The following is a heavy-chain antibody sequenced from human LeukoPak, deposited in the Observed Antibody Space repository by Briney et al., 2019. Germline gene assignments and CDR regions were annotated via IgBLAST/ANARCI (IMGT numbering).Heavy chain of an antibody. CDR1: GGSISSYY. J-gene: IGHJ4*02. CDR3: ARHVSGYSSSWFYFDY. Sequence: SETLSLTCTVSGGSISSYYWSWIRQPAGKGLEWIGRIYTSGSTNYNPSLKSRVTISVDTSKNQFSLKLSSVTAADTAVYYCARHVSGYSSSWFYFDYWGQGTLVTVSS. CDR2: IYTSGST. V-gene: IGHV4-4*07. D-gene: IGHD6-13*01.